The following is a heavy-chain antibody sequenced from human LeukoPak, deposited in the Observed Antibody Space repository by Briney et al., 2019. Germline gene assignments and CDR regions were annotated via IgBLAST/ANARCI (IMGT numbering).Heavy chain of an antibody. V-gene: IGHV4-39*07. CDR3: ARARGYSYAFDY. J-gene: IGHJ4*02. CDR2: IFYSGNT. D-gene: IGHD5-18*01. CDR1: GGSVTSTGYY. Sequence: SETLSLTCTVSGGSVTSTGYYRGWIRQPPGKGLEWIGSIFYSGNTYYNPSLQSRVTISVDMSKNQFSLRLTSVTAADTAVYYCARARGYSYAFDYWGQGTLVTVSS.